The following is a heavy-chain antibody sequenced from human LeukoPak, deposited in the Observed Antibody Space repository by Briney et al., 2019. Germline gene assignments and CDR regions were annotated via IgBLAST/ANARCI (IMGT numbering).Heavy chain of an antibody. Sequence: ASVKVSCKASGYTFTGYYMHWVRQAPGQGLEWMGWINPNSGGTNYAQKFQGRVTMTRDTSISTAYMELSRLRSDDTAVYYCARIIKGGLLSDRTFDYWGQGTLVTVSS. CDR3: ARIIKGGLLSDRTFDY. CDR1: GYTFTGYY. D-gene: IGHD2-2*01. J-gene: IGHJ4*02. CDR2: INPNSGGT. V-gene: IGHV1-2*02.